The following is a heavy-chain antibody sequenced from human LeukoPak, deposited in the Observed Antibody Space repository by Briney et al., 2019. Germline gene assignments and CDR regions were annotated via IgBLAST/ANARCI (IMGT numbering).Heavy chain of an antibody. Sequence: SETLSLTCAVYGGSFSGYYWSWIRQPPGKGLEWIGEINHSGSTNYNPSLKSRVTISVDTSKNQFSLKMNSVTAADTAVYYCARLPRYGGYDHFDYWGQGILVIVSS. CDR3: ARLPRYGGYDHFDY. J-gene: IGHJ4*02. CDR2: INHSGST. D-gene: IGHD5-12*01. V-gene: IGHV4-34*01. CDR1: GGSFSGYY.